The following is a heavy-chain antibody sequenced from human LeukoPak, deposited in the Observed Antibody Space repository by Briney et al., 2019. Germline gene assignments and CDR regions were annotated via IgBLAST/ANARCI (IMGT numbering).Heavy chain of an antibody. CDR2: IYPGDSDT. Sequence: GESLKISCKGSGYSFTSYWIGWVRRMPGKGLEWMGIIYPGDSDTRYSPSFQGQVTISADKSISTAYLQWSSLKASDTAMYYCARSIAAAVDLFDYWSQGTLVTVSS. J-gene: IGHJ4*02. V-gene: IGHV5-51*01. CDR1: GYSFTSYW. D-gene: IGHD6-13*01. CDR3: ARSIAAAVDLFDY.